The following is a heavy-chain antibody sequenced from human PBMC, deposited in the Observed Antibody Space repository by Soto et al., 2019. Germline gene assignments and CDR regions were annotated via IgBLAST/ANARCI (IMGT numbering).Heavy chain of an antibody. D-gene: IGHD3-10*01. CDR1: GGTFSSYA. Sequence: GASVKVSCKASGGTFSSYAISWVRQAPGQGLEWMGGIIPIFGTANYAQKFQGRVTITADESTSTAYMELSSLRSEDTAVYYCARSAYYYGSGSYRGNNWFDPWGQGTLVTVSS. V-gene: IGHV1-69*13. J-gene: IGHJ5*02. CDR3: ARSAYYYGSGSYRGNNWFDP. CDR2: IIPIFGTA.